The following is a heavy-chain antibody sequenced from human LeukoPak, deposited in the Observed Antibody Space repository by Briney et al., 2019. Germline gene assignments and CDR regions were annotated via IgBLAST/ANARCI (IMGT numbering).Heavy chain of an antibody. CDR3: ARDFYSVTDSSDPRGYWFDP. J-gene: IGHJ5*02. CDR1: GFTFSSYA. D-gene: IGHD6-19*01. CDR2: ISYDGSNK. V-gene: IGHV3-30-3*01. Sequence: GRSLRLSCAASGFTFSSYAMHWVRQAPGKGLEWVAVISYDGSNKYYADSVKGRFTISRDNSKNTLYLQMNSLRAEDTAVYYCARDFYSVTDSSDPRGYWFDPWGPGNPGHRLL.